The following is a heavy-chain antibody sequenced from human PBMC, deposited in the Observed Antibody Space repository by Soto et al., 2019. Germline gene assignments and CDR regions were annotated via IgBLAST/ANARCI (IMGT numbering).Heavy chain of an antibody. J-gene: IGHJ4*02. CDR2: INHSGST. D-gene: IGHD2-2*01. CDR3: ARVGLSVVVQALDY. CDR1: GGSFSGYY. Sequence: SETLSLTCAVYGGSFSGYYWSWIRQPPGKGLEWIGEINHSGSTNYNPSLKSRVTISVDTSKNQFSLKLSSVTAADTAVYYCARVGLSVVVQALDYWGLGTLVTVSS. V-gene: IGHV4-34*01.